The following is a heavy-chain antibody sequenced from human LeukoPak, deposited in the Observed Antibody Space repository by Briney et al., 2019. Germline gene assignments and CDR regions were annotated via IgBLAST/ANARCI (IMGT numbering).Heavy chain of an antibody. J-gene: IGHJ4*02. D-gene: IGHD3-10*01. V-gene: IGHV3-30*02. CDR1: GFTFGSYA. CDR3: GGHVGNFPYYFDY. CDR2: IRYDGSDK. Sequence: GGSLRLSCAASGFTFGSYAMHWVRQAPGKGLEWVAFIRYDGSDKYYADSVKGRFTISRDNSKNTLYLQMNSLRPEDTAVYYCGGHVGNFPYYFDYWGQGTLVTVSS.